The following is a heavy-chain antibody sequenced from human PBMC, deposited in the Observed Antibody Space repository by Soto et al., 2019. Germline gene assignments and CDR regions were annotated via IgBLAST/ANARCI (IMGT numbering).Heavy chain of an antibody. CDR1: GDSISSGGYY. CDR3: ARDTGFYSSSSFDY. D-gene: IGHD6-6*01. V-gene: IGHV4-31*03. J-gene: IGHJ4*02. Sequence: TSETLSLTCSVSGDSISSGGYYWSWIRQHPGKGLEWIGHIYYSGNTYYNPSLRSRVTISVDTSKNQFSLNLSSVTAADAAVYYCARDTGFYSSSSFDYWGQGTLVTVSS. CDR2: IYYSGNT.